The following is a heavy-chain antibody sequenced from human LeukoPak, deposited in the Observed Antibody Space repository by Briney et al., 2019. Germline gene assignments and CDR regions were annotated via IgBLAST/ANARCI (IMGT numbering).Heavy chain of an antibody. J-gene: IGHJ3*02. CDR2: INHNRVT. CDR1: DGSFTGYY. CDR3: ARGRDVKYYDYDWGKDRYTHVFDM. Sequence: SETLSLTCAVSDGSFTGYYWSWIRQPPGKGLECVGDINHNRVTNYSPSLKSRVTISLDTSKNQFSLKLGSVTAADTAVYYCARGRDVKYYDYDWGKDRYTHVFDMWGRGTMVIVSS. V-gene: IGHV4-34*01. D-gene: IGHD3-16*02.